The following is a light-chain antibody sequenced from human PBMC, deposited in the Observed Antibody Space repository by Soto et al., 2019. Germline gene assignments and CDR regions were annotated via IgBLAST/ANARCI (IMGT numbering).Light chain of an antibody. V-gene: IGLV1-44*01. CDR2: IDG. Sequence: QSVLTQPPSSAGTPGQRVTISCSGSSSNVGSYFVNWYLHIPGAAPKLLIYIDGRRPSGVPDRFSGSKSGPSASLAISGLQSEDEADYYCAAWDVSLNGYVFGTGTKVTVL. CDR3: AAWDVSLNGYV. CDR1: SSNVGSYF. J-gene: IGLJ1*01.